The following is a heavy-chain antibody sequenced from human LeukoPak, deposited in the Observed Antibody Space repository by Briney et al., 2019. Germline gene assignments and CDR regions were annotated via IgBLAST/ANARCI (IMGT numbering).Heavy chain of an antibody. D-gene: IGHD3-9*01. V-gene: IGHV3-30-3*01. J-gene: IGHJ4*02. CDR1: GFTFSSYA. CDR3: AKGHDILTGYYSAFDY. Sequence: GGSLRLSCAASGFTFSSYAMHWVRQAPGKGLEWVAVISYDGSNKYYADSVKGRFTISRDNSKNTLYLQMNSLRAEDTAVYYRAKGHDILTGYYSAFDYWGQGTLVTVSS. CDR2: ISYDGSNK.